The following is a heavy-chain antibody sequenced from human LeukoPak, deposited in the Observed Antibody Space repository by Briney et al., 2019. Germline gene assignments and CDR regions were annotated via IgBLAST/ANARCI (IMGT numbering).Heavy chain of an antibody. Sequence: PGTSLRLSCVASGFTFPNYAMSWVRQAPGKGLEWVSAITGSDGSSYYADSVKGRFTISRDNSKDTLYLQVNSLRAEDTAVYYCAKWGDYDILTGYYVPDYWGQGTLVTVSS. D-gene: IGHD3-9*01. CDR3: AKWGDYDILTGYYVPDY. CDR1: GFTFPNYA. CDR2: ITGSDGSS. V-gene: IGHV3-23*01. J-gene: IGHJ4*02.